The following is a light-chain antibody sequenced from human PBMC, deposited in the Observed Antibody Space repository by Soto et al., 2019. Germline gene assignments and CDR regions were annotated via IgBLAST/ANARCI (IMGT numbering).Light chain of an antibody. V-gene: IGLV2-8*01. J-gene: IGLJ3*02. CDR3: SSTAGNNNLV. CDR1: SSDVGGHNY. Sequence: QSALTQSPSASGSPGQSVTISCTGTSSDVGGHNYVSWYQHHPGKAPKLIIYEVSKRPSGVPDRFSGSKSGNTASLTVSGVQAEDEAVYYCSSTAGNNNLVFGGGTKVTVL. CDR2: EVS.